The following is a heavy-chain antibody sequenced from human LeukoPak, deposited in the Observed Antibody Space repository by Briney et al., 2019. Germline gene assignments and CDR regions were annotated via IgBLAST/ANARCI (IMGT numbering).Heavy chain of an antibody. CDR2: INQGGSDK. Sequence: GGSLRLSCAASGFTFSSYNMNWVRQAPGKGLEWVANINQGGSDKYYVDSVKGRFTISRDNANNLLYLQMNSLRGEDTAVYYCTRDRSRAEDDWGQGTLVTVSS. V-gene: IGHV3-7*01. CDR1: GFTFSSYN. CDR3: TRDRSRAEDD. D-gene: IGHD1-14*01. J-gene: IGHJ4*02.